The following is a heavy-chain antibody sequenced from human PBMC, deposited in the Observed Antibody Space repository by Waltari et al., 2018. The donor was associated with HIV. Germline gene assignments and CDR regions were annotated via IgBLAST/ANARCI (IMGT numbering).Heavy chain of an antibody. V-gene: IGHV3-9*01. Sequence: EVQLVESGGGLVQPARSLSPSCAASGFTFDAYAMPWVRHAPGKGLEWVSGSCGNSGSIGYADSVKGRFTISRDNAKNSLYLQMNSLRAEDTALYYCAKDITPFINGSYEGGLDYWGQGTLVTVSS. J-gene: IGHJ4*02. CDR1: GFTFDAYA. CDR3: AKDITPFINGSYEGGLDY. CDR2: SCGNSGSI. D-gene: IGHD1-26*01.